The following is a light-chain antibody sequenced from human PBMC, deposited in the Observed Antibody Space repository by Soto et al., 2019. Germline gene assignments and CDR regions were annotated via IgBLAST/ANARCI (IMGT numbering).Light chain of an antibody. CDR1: QSISSY. V-gene: IGKV1-39*01. J-gene: IGKJ5*01. Sequence: DIQRAQSPSSLSASVGDRVTIACRASQSISSYLNWYQQKPGKAPKLLIYAASSLQSGVPSRFSGSGSGTDFTLTISSLQPEDFATYYCQQSYSTPITFGQGTRLEI. CDR2: AAS. CDR3: QQSYSTPIT.